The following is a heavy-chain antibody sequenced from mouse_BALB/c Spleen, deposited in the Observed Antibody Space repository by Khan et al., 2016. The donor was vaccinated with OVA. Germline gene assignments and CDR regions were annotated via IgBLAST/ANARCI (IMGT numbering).Heavy chain of an antibody. CDR3: ARSTYRFAFVY. V-gene: IGHV3-8*02. CDR2: IIYSGST. Sequence: EVQLVESGPSLVKPSQTLSLTCSVTGDSITSGYWCWIRQFTGNKLEYMGYIIYSGSTYYNPSLKSRISITRQTSKTQYSLQLNSVPTEAIPTYYGARSTYRFAFVYWGQGTLVTVSA. CDR1: GDSITSGY. J-gene: IGHJ3*01. D-gene: IGHD2-14*01.